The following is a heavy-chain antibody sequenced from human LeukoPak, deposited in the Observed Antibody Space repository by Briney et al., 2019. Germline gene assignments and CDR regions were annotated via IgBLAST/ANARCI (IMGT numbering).Heavy chain of an antibody. CDR3: ARGLSGSYWDF. D-gene: IGHD1-26*01. CDR1: GGSISSYY. V-gene: IGHV4-59*01. J-gene: IGHJ4*02. Sequence: SETLSLTCSVSGGSISSYYWTWIRRPPEKGLEWIGHIYYGGSTNYNPSPQSRVTISVDASKKQFFLKLTSVTAADTAVYYCARGLSGSYWDFWGQGTLVTVSS. CDR2: IYYGGST.